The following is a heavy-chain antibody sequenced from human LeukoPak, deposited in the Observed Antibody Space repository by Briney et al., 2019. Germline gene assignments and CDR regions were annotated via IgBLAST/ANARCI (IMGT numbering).Heavy chain of an antibody. J-gene: IGHJ4*02. Sequence: ASVKVSCKASGYTFTGYYMHWVRQGPGQGPEWMGWINPNSGGTNYAQKFQGRVTMTRDTSISTAYMELSRLRSDDTAVYYCAREKDSSSWYIDYWGQGTLVTVSS. CDR2: INPNSGGT. D-gene: IGHD6-13*01. V-gene: IGHV1-2*02. CDR3: AREKDSSSWYIDY. CDR1: GYTFTGYY.